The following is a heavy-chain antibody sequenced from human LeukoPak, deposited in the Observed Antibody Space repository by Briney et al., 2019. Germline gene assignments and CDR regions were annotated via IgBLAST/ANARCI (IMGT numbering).Heavy chain of an antibody. V-gene: IGHV1-18*01. Sequence: ASVKVSCKASGYTFTSYGIGWVRQARGQGLEWMGWISAYNGNTNYAQKLQGRVTMTTDTSTSTAYMELRSLRSDDTAVYYCARDWYYYYDSSGLDYWGQGTLVTVSS. D-gene: IGHD3-22*01. CDR1: GYTFTSYG. CDR3: ARDWYYYYDSSGLDY. CDR2: ISAYNGNT. J-gene: IGHJ4*02.